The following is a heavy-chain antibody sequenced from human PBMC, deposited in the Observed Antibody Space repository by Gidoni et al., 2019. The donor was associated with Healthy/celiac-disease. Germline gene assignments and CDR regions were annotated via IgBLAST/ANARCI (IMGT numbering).Heavy chain of an antibody. CDR3: AKDILYSSSIGS. Sequence: QVQLVESGGGVVQPGRSLRLSCAASGFTFSSYGMHWFRQAPGKGLEWVAVISYDGSNKYYADSVKGRFTISRDNSKNTLYLQMNSLRAEDTAVYYCAKDILYSSSIGSWGQGTLVTVSS. CDR1: GFTFSSYG. V-gene: IGHV3-30*18. D-gene: IGHD6-6*01. CDR2: ISYDGSNK. J-gene: IGHJ4*02.